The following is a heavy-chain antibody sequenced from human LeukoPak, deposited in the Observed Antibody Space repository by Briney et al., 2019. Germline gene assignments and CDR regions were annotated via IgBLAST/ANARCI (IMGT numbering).Heavy chain of an antibody. Sequence: GGPLRLSCAASGFTFSSYSMNWVRQAPGKGLEWVSSISSSSSYIYYADSVKGRFTISRDNAKNSLYLQMNSLRAEDTAVYYCARGNGDYVPLDAFDIWGQGTMVTVSS. CDR3: ARGNGDYVPLDAFDI. CDR1: GFTFSSYS. J-gene: IGHJ3*02. CDR2: ISSSSSYI. V-gene: IGHV3-21*01. D-gene: IGHD4-17*01.